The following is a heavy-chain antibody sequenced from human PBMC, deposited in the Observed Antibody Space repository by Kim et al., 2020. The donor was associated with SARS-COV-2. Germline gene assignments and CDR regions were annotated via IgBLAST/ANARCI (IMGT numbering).Heavy chain of an antibody. J-gene: IGHJ4*02. D-gene: IGHD2-15*01. CDR3: AKHPYHCSGGSCYPGSHY. V-gene: IGHV3-11*01. Sequence: TGRFTNSRDNAKNSLYLQMNSLRAEETAVYYCAKHPYHCSGGSCYPGSHYWGQGTLVTVSS.